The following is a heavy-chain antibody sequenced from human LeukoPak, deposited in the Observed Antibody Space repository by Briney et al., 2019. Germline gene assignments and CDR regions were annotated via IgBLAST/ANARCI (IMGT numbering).Heavy chain of an antibody. CDR2: IYHSGTT. CDR1: GVANSRGGYA. V-gene: IGHV4-30-4*07. J-gene: IGHJ5*02. D-gene: IGHD6-19*01. CDR3: VRGRYSSGWFKDKNWFDP. Sequence: SETLSLTCAVSGVANSRGGYAWNWIRQPPGKGLEWIAYIYHSGTTYYNPSLKSRATISVDTSKNQFSLKLSSVTAADTAVYYCVRGRYSSGWFKDKNWFDPWGQGIPVTVSS.